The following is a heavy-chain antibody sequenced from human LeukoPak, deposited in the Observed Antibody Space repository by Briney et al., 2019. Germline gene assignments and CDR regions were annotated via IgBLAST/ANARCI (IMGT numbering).Heavy chain of an antibody. V-gene: IGHV3-30*04. D-gene: IGHD5/OR15-5a*01. CDR1: GFTFSSYA. J-gene: IGHJ4*02. Sequence: GGSLRLSCAASGFTFSSYAMHWDRQAPGKGLEWVAVISYDGSNKYYADSVKGRFTISRDNSKNTLYLQMNSLRAEDTAVYYCATLRLSDYWGQGTLVTVSS. CDR2: ISYDGSNK. CDR3: ATLRLSDY.